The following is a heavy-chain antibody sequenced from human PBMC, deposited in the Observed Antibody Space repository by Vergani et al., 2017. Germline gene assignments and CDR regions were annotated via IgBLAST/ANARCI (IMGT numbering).Heavy chain of an antibody. CDR3: AKVRPHDGFGELFRPYYYYGMDV. D-gene: IGHD3-10*01. J-gene: IGHJ6*02. Sequence: QVQLVESGGGVVQPGRSLRLSCAASGFTLSSYGMHWVRQAPGKGLERVAVISYDGSNKYYADSVKGRFTISRDNSKNTLYLRMNSLRAEDTAVYYCAKVRPHDGFGELFRPYYYYGMDVWGQGTTVTVSS. CDR1: GFTLSSYG. V-gene: IGHV3-30*18. CDR2: ISYDGSNK.